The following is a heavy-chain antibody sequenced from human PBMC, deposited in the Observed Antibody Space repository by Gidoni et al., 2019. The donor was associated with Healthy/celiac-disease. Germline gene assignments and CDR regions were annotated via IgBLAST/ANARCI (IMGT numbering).Heavy chain of an antibody. D-gene: IGHD1-1*01. V-gene: IGHV4-4*02. CDR1: GGSISSSNC. CDR2: IYHRGST. J-gene: IGHJ4*02. Sequence: QVQLQESGPGLVKPSGTLSLTCAVAGGSISSSNCWSWVRHPPGKGLAWIGEIYHRGSTTYNPSLKSRVTISVDKSKNQFSLKLSSVTAADTAVYYCARDLDFLGGGTDAGGGLDYWGQGTLVTVSS. CDR3: ARDLDFLGGGTDAGGGLDY.